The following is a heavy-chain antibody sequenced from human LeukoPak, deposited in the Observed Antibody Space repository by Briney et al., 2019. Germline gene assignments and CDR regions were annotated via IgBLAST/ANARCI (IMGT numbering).Heavy chain of an antibody. J-gene: IGHJ4*02. V-gene: IGHV3-23*01. CDR2: ISGSGGST. CDR1: GFTFSGYA. CDR3: AKDPYSGYDPYYFDY. D-gene: IGHD5-12*01. Sequence: GGSLRLSCAASGFTFSGYAMSWVRQAPGKGLEWVSAISGSGGSTYYADSVKGRFTISRDNSKNTLYLQMNSLRAEDTAVYYCAKDPYSGYDPYYFDYWGQGTLVTVSS.